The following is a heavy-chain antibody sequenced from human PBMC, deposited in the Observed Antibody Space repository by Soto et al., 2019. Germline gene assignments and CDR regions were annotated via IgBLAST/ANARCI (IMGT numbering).Heavy chain of an antibody. J-gene: IGHJ5*02. CDR3: ARDYYDILTGYYGYNWFDP. D-gene: IGHD3-9*01. V-gene: IGHV4-61*08. Sequence: PSETLSLTCTVSGGSISSGDYYWSWIRQPPGKGLEWIAYIYYSGSTNYTPSLKSRVTVSVDTSKNQFSLKLSSVTAADTAVYYCARDYYDILTGYYGYNWFDPWGQGTLVTVSS. CDR2: IYYSGST. CDR1: GGSISSGDYY.